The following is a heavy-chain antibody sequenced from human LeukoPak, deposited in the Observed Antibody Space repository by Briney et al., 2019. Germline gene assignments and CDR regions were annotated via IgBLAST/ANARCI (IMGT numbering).Heavy chain of an antibody. D-gene: IGHD4-17*01. CDR2: IRYDGSNK. Sequence: GGSLRLSCAASGFTFSSYGMHWVRQAPGKGLEWVAFIRYDGSNKYYADSVRGRFTISRDNTKNSLYLQMDSLTADDTAVYFCACLRGPSDYWGQGTLVTVSS. CDR3: ACLRGPSDY. CDR1: GFTFSSYG. V-gene: IGHV3-30*02. J-gene: IGHJ4*02.